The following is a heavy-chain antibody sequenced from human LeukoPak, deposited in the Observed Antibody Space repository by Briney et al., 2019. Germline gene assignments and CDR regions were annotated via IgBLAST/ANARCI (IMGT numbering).Heavy chain of an antibody. CDR3: AITPSSYGPGFDY. CDR1: GFTFSSYW. Sequence: GGSLRLSCAASGFTFSSYWMHWVRQAPGKGLVWVSRINSDGSSTSYADSVKGRFTISRDNAKNTLYLQMNSLRAEDTAVYYCAITPSSYGPGFDYWGPGTLVTVSS. J-gene: IGHJ4*02. V-gene: IGHV3-74*01. CDR2: INSDGSST. D-gene: IGHD1-26*01.